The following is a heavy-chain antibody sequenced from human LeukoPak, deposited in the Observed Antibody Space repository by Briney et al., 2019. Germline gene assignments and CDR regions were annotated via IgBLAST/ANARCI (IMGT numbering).Heavy chain of an antibody. J-gene: IGHJ5*02. CDR2: ISAYNGNT. V-gene: IGHV1-18*01. D-gene: IGHD4-17*01. CDR1: GYTFTSYG. CDR3: ARTTVTTVDWFDP. Sequence: ASVKVSCKASGYTFTSYGINWVRQAPGQGLEWMGWISAYNGNTNYAKKLQGRVTMTTDTSTSTAYMELRSLRSDDTAVYYCARTTVTTVDWFDPWGQGTLVTVSS.